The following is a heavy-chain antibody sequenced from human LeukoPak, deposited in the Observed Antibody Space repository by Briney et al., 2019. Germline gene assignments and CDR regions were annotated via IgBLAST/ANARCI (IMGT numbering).Heavy chain of an antibody. CDR3: ARARGYSGYVLPFEC. CDR1: GYTFTGYY. D-gene: IGHD5-12*01. Sequence: ASVTVSCKASGYTFTGYYMHWLRQAPGQGLEWMGWINPNSGGTNYAQKFQGRVTMTRDTSISTAYIELSRVRSDDTAVYYCARARGYSGYVLPFECWGQGTLVTV. V-gene: IGHV1-2*02. CDR2: INPNSGGT. J-gene: IGHJ4*02.